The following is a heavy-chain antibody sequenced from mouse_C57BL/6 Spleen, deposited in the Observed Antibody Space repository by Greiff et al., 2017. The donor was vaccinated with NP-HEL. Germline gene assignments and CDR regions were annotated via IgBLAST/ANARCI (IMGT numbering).Heavy chain of an antibody. J-gene: IGHJ2*01. CDR3: ASQFITTVVAPFDY. V-gene: IGHV1-52*01. CDR1: GYTFTSYW. CDR2: IDPSDSET. D-gene: IGHD1-1*01. Sequence: QVQLQQPGAELVRPGSSVKLSCKASGYTFTSYWMHWVKQRPIQGLEWIGNIDPSDSETHYNQKFKDKATLTVDKSSSTAYMQLSSLTSEDSAVYYCASQFITTVVAPFDYWGQGTTLTVSS.